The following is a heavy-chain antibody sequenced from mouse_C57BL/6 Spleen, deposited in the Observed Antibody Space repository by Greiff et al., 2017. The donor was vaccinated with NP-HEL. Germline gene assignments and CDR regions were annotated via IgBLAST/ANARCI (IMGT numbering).Heavy chain of an antibody. V-gene: IGHV1-80*01. J-gene: IGHJ4*01. CDR3: AREGLLGAMDY. Sequence: QVQLKQSGAELVKPGASVKISCKASGYAFSSYWMNWVKQRPGKGLEWIGQIYPGDGDTNYNGKFKGKATLTADKSSSTAYMQLSSLTSEDSAVYFCAREGLLGAMDYWGQGTSVTVSS. D-gene: IGHD2-3*01. CDR2: IYPGDGDT. CDR1: GYAFSSYW.